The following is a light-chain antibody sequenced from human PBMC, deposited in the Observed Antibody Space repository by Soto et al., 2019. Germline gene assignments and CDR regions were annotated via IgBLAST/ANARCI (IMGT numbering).Light chain of an antibody. CDR3: QQYGIASRT. CDR2: GAS. J-gene: IGKJ1*01. Sequence: EIVLTQSPGTLSLSPGEGATLSCRASQSVSSTYLTWYQQQPGQAPRLLIYGASSRATGIPERFSGSGSGTDFTLTISRLEPEEFAVYFCQQYGIASRTYGQGTKVQI. V-gene: IGKV3-20*01. CDR1: QSVSSTY.